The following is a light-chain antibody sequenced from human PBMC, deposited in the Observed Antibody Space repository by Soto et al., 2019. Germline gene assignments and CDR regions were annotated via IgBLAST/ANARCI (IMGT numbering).Light chain of an antibody. CDR2: FGS. J-gene: IGKJ5*01. CDR1: QSLLYNNTYNY. Sequence: EILMTQSPPTLPVTPGEPASISCRSSQSLLYNNTYNYLDWYVQKPGQSPQLLIYFGSNRAPGVPDRFSGSGSGTDFTLKINRVEAEDVGTYYCMQALQSLTFGQGTRLEIK. V-gene: IGKV2-28*01. CDR3: MQALQSLT.